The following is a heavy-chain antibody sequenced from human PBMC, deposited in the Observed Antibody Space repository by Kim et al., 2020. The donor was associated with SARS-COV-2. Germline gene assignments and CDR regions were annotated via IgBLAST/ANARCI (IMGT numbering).Heavy chain of an antibody. CDR2: ISYDGSNK. CDR3: AGRGDSSSWPPVEP. CDR1: GFTFSSYA. Sequence: GGSLRLSCAASGFTFSSYAMHWVRQAPGKGLEWVAVISYDGSNKYYADSVKGRFTISRDNSKNTLYLQMNSLRAEDTAVYYCAGRGDSSSWPPVEPWGQG. J-gene: IGHJ4*02. V-gene: IGHV3-30*04. D-gene: IGHD6-13*01.